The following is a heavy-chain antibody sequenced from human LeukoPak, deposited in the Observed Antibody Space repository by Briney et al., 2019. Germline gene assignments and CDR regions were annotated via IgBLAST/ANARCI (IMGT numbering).Heavy chain of an antibody. CDR2: INHSGGT. D-gene: IGHD3-22*01. CDR1: GGSFSGYY. V-gene: IGHV4-34*01. CDR3: ARGPGSYYDSSGYYRKYYFDY. J-gene: IGHJ4*02. Sequence: SETLSLTCAVYGGSFSGYYWSWIRQTPGKGLEWIGEINHSGGTNYNPSLKSRVTISVDTSKNQFSLKLSSVSAADTAVYYCARGPGSYYDSSGYYRKYYFDYWGQGTLVTVSS.